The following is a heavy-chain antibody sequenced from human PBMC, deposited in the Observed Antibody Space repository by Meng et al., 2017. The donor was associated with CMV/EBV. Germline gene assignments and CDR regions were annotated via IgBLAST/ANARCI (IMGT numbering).Heavy chain of an antibody. CDR3: ARDPNLLAYYYDSSGWY. V-gene: IGHV3-7*01. Sequence: GGPLRLSCAASGFTFSSYWMSWVRQAPGKGLEWVANIKQDGSEKYYVDSVKGRFTISRDNAKNSLYLQMNSLRAEDTAVYYCARDPNLLAYYYDSSGWYWGQGTLVTVSS. J-gene: IGHJ4*02. CDR2: IKQDGSEK. CDR1: GFTFSSYW. D-gene: IGHD3-22*01.